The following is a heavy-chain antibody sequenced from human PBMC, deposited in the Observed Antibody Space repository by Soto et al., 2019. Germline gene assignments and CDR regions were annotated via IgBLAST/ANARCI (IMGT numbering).Heavy chain of an antibody. CDR1: GFTFSSYA. CDR2: ISGSGDKT. CDR3: AREKSSSGWFDY. V-gene: IGHV3-23*01. J-gene: IGHJ4*02. Sequence: GGFLRLSCAASGFTFSSYAMSWVRQAPGKGLEWVSAISGSGDKTYYPDSVKGRFTISRDNSKNTLYLQMNSLRAEDTAIYYCAREKSSSGWFDYWGQGTLVTVSS. D-gene: IGHD6-19*01.